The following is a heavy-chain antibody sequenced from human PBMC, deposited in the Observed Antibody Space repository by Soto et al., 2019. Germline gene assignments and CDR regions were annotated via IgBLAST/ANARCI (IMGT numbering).Heavy chain of an antibody. Sequence: GESLKISCKGSGYSFTSYWIGWVRQMPGKGLEWMGIIYPGDSDTRYSPSFQGQVTISADKSISTAYLQWSSLKASDTAMYYCARPLQLGINTGGGMDVWGQGTTVTVSS. CDR3: ARPLQLGINTGGGMDV. V-gene: IGHV5-51*01. CDR2: IYPGDSDT. D-gene: IGHD7-27*01. CDR1: GYSFTSYW. J-gene: IGHJ6*02.